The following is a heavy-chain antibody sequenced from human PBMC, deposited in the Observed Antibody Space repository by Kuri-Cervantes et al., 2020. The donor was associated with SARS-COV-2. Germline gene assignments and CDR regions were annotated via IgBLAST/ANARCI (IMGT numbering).Heavy chain of an antibody. CDR3: SRVGLMITFGGVIVIPPDF. D-gene: IGHD3-16*02. V-gene: IGHV1-18*01. CDR1: GYTFTSNG. J-gene: IGHJ4*02. Sequence: ASVKVSCKASGYTFTSNGISWVRQAPGQGLELMGWISAYNGNTNYAQKLQGRVTMTTDTSTSTAYMELRSLRSDDTAVYYCSRVGLMITFGGVIVIPPDFWGQGTLVTVSS. CDR2: ISAYNGNT.